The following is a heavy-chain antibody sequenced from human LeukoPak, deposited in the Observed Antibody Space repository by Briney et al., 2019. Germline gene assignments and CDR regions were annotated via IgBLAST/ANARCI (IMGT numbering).Heavy chain of an antibody. V-gene: IGHV3-53*01. CDR3: ARVEASSGWYWNFDY. Sequence: GGSLRLSCAASGFTVSSSYMSWVRQAPGKGLEWVSIIYNTGSTYYADSVKGRFTISRDNSKNTLYLQINNLRAEDTAVYHCARVEASSGWYWNFDYWGQGTLVTVSS. CDR1: GFTVSSSY. CDR2: IYNTGST. D-gene: IGHD6-19*01. J-gene: IGHJ4*02.